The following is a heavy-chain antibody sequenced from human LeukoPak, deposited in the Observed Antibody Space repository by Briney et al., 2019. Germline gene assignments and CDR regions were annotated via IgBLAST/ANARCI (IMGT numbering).Heavy chain of an antibody. D-gene: IGHD5-18*01. CDR2: INHSGST. Sequence: SETLSLTCAVYGGSFSGYYWSWIRQPPGKGLEWIGEINHSGSTNYNPSLKSRVTISVDTSKNQFSLKLSSVTAADTAVHYCARKKGGQLWLDRWGQGTLVTVSS. V-gene: IGHV4-34*01. J-gene: IGHJ5*02. CDR1: GGSFSGYY. CDR3: ARKKGGQLWLDR.